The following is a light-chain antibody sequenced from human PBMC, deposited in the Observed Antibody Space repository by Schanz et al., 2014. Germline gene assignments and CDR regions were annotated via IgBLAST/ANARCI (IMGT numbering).Light chain of an antibody. J-gene: IGLJ2*01. CDR1: SSNIGAGYD. CDR3: AAWDDSLGAHVV. Sequence: QSVLTQPPSLSGAPGQRVTISCTGSSSNIGAGYDVHWYQQLPGTAPKLLIYGNNNRPSGVPDRFSGSKSGTSASLAISGLRSEDEADYYCAAWDDSLGAHVVFGGGTKLTVL. CDR2: GNN. V-gene: IGLV1-40*01.